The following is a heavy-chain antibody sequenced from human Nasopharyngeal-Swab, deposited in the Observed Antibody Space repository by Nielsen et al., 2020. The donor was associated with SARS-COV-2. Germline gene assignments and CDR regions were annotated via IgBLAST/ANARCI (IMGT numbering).Heavy chain of an antibody. V-gene: IGHV3-7*01. D-gene: IGHD3-16*02. CDR2: IKQDGSEK. Sequence: GSLRLSCAGSGFTFSRNWMSWVRQAPGKGLEWVANIKQDGSEKYYEDSVKGRFTISRDNAKNSLYLQMNSLRAEDTAVYYCARDKGMRDYVWGSYRSSYYYYYGMDVWGQGTTVTVSS. CDR3: ARDKGMRDYVWGSYRSSYYYYYGMDV. J-gene: IGHJ6*02. CDR1: GFTFSRNW.